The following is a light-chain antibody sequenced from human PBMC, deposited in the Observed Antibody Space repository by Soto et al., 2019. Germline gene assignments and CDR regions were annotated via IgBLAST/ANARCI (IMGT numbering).Light chain of an antibody. CDR1: RSIDFY. CDR2: AAS. J-gene: IGKJ1*01. CDR3: QQTYSSHS. Sequence: DIQMIQSPSSLSASVGDRVTITCRASRSIDFYLNWYQHRPGKGPKLLIYAASSLYSGVPSRFSGSGSGTDFTLTISGLQHEDFATYYCQQTYSSHSFGQGTKVEVK. V-gene: IGKV1-39*01.